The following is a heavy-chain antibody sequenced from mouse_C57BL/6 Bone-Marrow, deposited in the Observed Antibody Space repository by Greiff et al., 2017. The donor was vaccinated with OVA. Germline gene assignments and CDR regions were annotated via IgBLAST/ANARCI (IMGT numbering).Heavy chain of an antibody. J-gene: IGHJ4*01. D-gene: IGHD1-2*01. CDR1: GYTFTDYE. CDR3: TIIYYYAMDY. Sequence: QVHVKQSGAELVRPGASVTLSCKASGYTFTDYEMHWVKQTPVHGLEWIGAIDPETGGTAYNQKFKGKAILTADKSSSTAYMELRSLTSEDSAVYYCTIIYYYAMDYWGQGTSVTVSS. CDR2: IDPETGGT. V-gene: IGHV1-15*01.